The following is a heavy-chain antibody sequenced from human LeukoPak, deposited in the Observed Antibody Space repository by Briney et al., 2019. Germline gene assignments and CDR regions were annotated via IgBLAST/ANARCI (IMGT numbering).Heavy chain of an antibody. V-gene: IGHV4-34*01. D-gene: IGHD2-2*01. CDR1: AGSFSGDY. CDR2: INHSGST. J-gene: IGHJ6*02. Sequence: SETLSLTCGVYAGSFSGDYWIRIRQTPGKGLEWIGEINHSGSTNYNPSLKSRVSISVDTSKNHFSLKLSSVTAADTAVYYCARGKTYQYGMDVWGQGTTVTVSS. CDR3: ARGKTYQYGMDV.